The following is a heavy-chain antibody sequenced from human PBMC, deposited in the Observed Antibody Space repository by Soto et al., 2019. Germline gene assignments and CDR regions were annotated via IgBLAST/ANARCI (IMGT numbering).Heavy chain of an antibody. D-gene: IGHD6-19*01. CDR1: GFSFVNYA. Sequence: GGSLRLSCAASGFSFVNYAMNWVRQAPGKGLERVSGLSRGXTSTYYEHRVNGRFTISRDNARDTLFMQMNSLTADDTAVYYCAKATTNGGWFNPFDSWGQGALVTVSS. V-gene: IGHV3-23*01. CDR3: AKATTNGGWFNPFDS. CDR2: LSRGXTST. J-gene: IGHJ4*02.